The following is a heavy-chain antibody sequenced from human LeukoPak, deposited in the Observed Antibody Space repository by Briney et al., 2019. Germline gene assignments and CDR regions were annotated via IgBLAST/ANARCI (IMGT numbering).Heavy chain of an antibody. CDR2: INNDGSYT. CDR1: GFTFSSSW. CDR3: VRGCAAISPALGY. J-gene: IGHJ4*02. V-gene: IGHV3-74*01. D-gene: IGHD2-2*02. Sequence: GGPLRLSCAASGFTFSSSWMHWVRHGPGKGLVWVSRINNDGSYTSYAESVKGRFTISRDNAKNTLYMQMNSLRAEDTAVYYRVRGCAAISPALGYWGQGTLVTVSS.